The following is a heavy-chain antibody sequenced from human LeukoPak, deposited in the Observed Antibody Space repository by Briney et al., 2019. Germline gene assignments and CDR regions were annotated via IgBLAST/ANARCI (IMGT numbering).Heavy chain of an antibody. CDR1: GFTVSSNY. D-gene: IGHD6-19*01. V-gene: IGHV3-53*01. CDR3: ARPGLATPFGY. Sequence: QAGGSLRISCAASGFTVSSNYMSWVRQAPGKGLEWVSVIYSGGTTYYADSVKGRFTLSRDNSKNTLYLQMNSLRTEDTAVYYCARPGLATPFGYWGQGTLVTVSS. CDR2: IYSGGTT. J-gene: IGHJ4*02.